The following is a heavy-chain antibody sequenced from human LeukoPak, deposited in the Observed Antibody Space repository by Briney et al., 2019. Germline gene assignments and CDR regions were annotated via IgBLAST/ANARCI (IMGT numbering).Heavy chain of an antibody. V-gene: IGHV1-2*02. Sequence: ASVKVSCKASGYTFTGYYIHWVRQAPGQGLEWMGWINPNSGGTNYAQKFQGRVTMTRDTSISTAYMELSRLRSDDTAVYYCASLETLCSGGSCYSDYWGQGTLVTVSS. CDR2: INPNSGGT. CDR3: ASLETLCSGGSCYSDY. CDR1: GYTFTGYY. J-gene: IGHJ4*02. D-gene: IGHD2-15*01.